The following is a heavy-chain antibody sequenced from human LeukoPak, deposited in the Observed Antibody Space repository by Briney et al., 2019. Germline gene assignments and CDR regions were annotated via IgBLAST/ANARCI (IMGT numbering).Heavy chain of an antibody. D-gene: IGHD3-10*01. Sequence: ASVKVSCKASGYTFTGYYMHWVRQAPGQGLEWMGWINPNSGGTNYAQKFQGRVTMTRDTSISTAYMELSRLRSDDTAVYYCARELVRGVIRFDPRGQGTLVTVSS. V-gene: IGHV1-2*02. CDR1: GYTFTGYY. CDR2: INPNSGGT. CDR3: ARELVRGVIRFDP. J-gene: IGHJ5*02.